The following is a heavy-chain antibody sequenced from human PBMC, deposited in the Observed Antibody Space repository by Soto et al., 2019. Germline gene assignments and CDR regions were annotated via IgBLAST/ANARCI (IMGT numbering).Heavy chain of an antibody. Sequence: SETLSLTCTVSGGSISSSSYYWGWIRQPPGKGLEWIGSIYYSGSTYYNPSLKSRVTISVDTSKNQFSLKLSSVTAGDTAVYYCARQVCSGGSCYSGHGGMDVWGQGTTVTVS. J-gene: IGHJ6*02. CDR1: GGSISSSSYY. V-gene: IGHV4-39*01. D-gene: IGHD2-15*01. CDR2: IYYSGST. CDR3: ARQVCSGGSCYSGHGGMDV.